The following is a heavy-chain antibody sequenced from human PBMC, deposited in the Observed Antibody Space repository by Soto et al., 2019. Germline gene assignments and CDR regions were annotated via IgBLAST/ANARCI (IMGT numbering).Heavy chain of an antibody. V-gene: IGHV3-48*02. CDR2: ITSTSSAI. CDR3: ARDGKGAAYTHGPYYFDY. J-gene: IGHJ4*02. CDR1: GGKCGDYS. Sequence: RLPCTAAGGKCGDYSVNWVRQNKRKGLEWISYITSTSSAINYADSVRGRFTISRDNAMRSLFLHMNSLRDEDTAVYYCARDGKGAAYTHGPYYFDYWGQGALVTVSS. D-gene: IGHD1-1*01.